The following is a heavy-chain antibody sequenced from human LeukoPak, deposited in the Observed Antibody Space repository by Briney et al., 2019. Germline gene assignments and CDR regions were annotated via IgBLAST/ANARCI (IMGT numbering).Heavy chain of an antibody. V-gene: IGHV1-2*02. CDR2: IDPNSGGT. J-gene: IGHJ4*02. CDR3: ARDGPSTLIFDY. D-gene: IGHD4-17*01. Sequence: SVTVSCKASGYTFTGYYMHWVRQAPGQGLEWMGWIDPNSGGTIYAQLFQGRVTMTRETSISPAYMELSRLRSDDTAVYYCARDGPSTLIFDYWGQGTLVTVS. CDR1: GYTFTGYY.